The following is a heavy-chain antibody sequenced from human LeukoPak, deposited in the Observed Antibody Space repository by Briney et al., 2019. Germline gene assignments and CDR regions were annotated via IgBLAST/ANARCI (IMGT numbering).Heavy chain of an antibody. Sequence: PSETLSLTCAVYGGSFSGYYWSWIPQPPGKGPEGIGEINHSGSTNYHPSPKSRVTISVDTSKDQFSLQLNSVTPEDTAVYYRARDKVEYDYVWGSYRITEKYYLDYWGQGTLVTVP. V-gene: IGHV4-34*01. CDR3: ARDKVEYDYVWGSYRITEKYYLDY. CDR2: INHSGST. J-gene: IGHJ4*02. D-gene: IGHD3-16*02. CDR1: GGSFSGYY.